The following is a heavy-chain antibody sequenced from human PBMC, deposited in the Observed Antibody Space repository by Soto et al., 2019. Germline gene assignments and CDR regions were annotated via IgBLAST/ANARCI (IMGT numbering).Heavy chain of an antibody. Sequence: GGSLRLSCAVSGFTFSSYAMSWVRQAPGKGLEWVSAISGSGGSTYYADSVKGRFTISRDNSKNTLYLQMNSLRAEDTAVYYCAKEGFGYCSSTSCPPSYYYGMDVWGQGTTVTVSS. CDR3: AKEGFGYCSSTSCPPSYYYGMDV. CDR2: ISGSGGST. V-gene: IGHV3-23*01. D-gene: IGHD2-2*01. CDR1: GFTFSSYA. J-gene: IGHJ6*02.